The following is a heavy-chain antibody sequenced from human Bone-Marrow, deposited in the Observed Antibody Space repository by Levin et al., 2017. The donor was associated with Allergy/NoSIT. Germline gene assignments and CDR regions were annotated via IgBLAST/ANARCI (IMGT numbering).Heavy chain of an antibody. CDR2: IYPGGST. D-gene: IGHD6-19*01. J-gene: IGHJ4*02. V-gene: IGHV3-53*01. Sequence: GGSLRLSCAASEFTVSSNYMGWVRQAPGKGLEWVSVIYPGGSTNYADSVKGRFTISRDSSKNTLYLQMDGLRAEDTAVFYCARVRSDSHGWYHFDYWGQGTLVTVSS. CDR1: EFTVSSNY. CDR3: ARVRSDSHGWYHFDY.